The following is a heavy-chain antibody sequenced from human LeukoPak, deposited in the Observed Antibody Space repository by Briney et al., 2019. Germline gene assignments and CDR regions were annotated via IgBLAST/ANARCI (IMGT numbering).Heavy chain of an antibody. CDR3: ARGYQFGGIIYFDY. CDR1: GYIFPNLY. V-gene: IGHV1-2*02. CDR2: ISPYSDGT. J-gene: IGHJ4*02. D-gene: IGHD2-2*01. Sequence: GGSVKVSCKASGYIFPNLYMHWVRQAPGKGLEWVGSISPYSDGTEYPERLEGRVTLTRDKSNSTAYMELTRRTSDDTAIYYGARGYQFGGIIYFDYWGQGALVTVSS.